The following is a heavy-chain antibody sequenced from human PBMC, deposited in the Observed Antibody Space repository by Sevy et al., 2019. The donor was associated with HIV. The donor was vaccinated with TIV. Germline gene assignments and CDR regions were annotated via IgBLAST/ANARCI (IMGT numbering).Heavy chain of an antibody. J-gene: IGHJ4*02. CDR2: IFHSGNT. Sequence: SETLSLTCAVSGGSISTDLYSWNWIRQPPGKGLEWIGYIFHSGNTYYNPSLKSRVTISINRSKNQFSLNLSSVTAADTAVYYCARSSSSYPYHFDYWGQGTLVTVSS. CDR1: GGSISTDLYS. CDR3: ARSSSSYPYHFDY. V-gene: IGHV4-30-2*01.